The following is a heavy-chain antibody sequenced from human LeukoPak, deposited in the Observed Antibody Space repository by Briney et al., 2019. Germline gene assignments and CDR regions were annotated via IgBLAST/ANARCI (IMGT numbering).Heavy chain of an antibody. CDR3: AREMIGTYGIDY. V-gene: IGHV3-48*03. CDR2: ISSSGSTI. J-gene: IGHJ4*02. D-gene: IGHD3-22*01. CDR1: GFTFSSYE. Sequence: GGSLRLSCAASGFTFSSYEMNWVRQAPGKGLEWVSYISSSGSTIYYADSVKGRFTISRDNAKNSLYLQMNSLRAEDTAVYYCAREMIGTYGIDYWGQGTLVTVSS.